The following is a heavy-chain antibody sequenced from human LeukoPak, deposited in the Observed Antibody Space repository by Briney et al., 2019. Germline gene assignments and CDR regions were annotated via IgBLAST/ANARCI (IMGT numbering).Heavy chain of an antibody. CDR3: ARVRGSGINFDY. V-gene: IGHV1-69*05. CDR1: GGPFSSYA. D-gene: IGHD3-10*01. CDR2: IIPIFGTA. J-gene: IGHJ4*02. Sequence: SVKVSCKASGGPFSSYAISWVRQAPGQGLEWMGRIIPIFGTANYAQKFQGRVTITTDESTSTAYMELSSLRSEDTAVYYCARVRGSGINFDYWGQGTLVTVSS.